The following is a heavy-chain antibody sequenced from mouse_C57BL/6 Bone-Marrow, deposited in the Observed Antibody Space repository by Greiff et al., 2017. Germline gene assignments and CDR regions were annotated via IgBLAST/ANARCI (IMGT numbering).Heavy chain of an antibody. Sequence: QVQLKQSGAELVRPGTSVKVSCKASGYAFTNYLIEWVKQRPGQGLEWIGVIYPGSGGTNYNEKFKGKATLTADKSSSTAYMQLSSRTSEDSAVEFCSRSATVVAPFAYWGQGTLVTVSA. CDR3: SRSATVVAPFAY. D-gene: IGHD1-1*01. CDR1: GYAFTNYL. V-gene: IGHV1-54*01. J-gene: IGHJ3*01. CDR2: IYPGSGGT.